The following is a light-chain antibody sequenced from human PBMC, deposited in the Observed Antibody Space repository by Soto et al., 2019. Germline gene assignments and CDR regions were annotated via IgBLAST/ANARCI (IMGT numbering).Light chain of an antibody. Sequence: QPASVSGSPGQSITISCTGTSSDVGGYDYVSWYQQHPGKAPKLMIYDVSNRPSGASNRFSGSKSGNTASLTISGLQAEDEADYYCSSYTRSSTLAVFGGGTKLTVL. CDR1: SSDVGGYDY. J-gene: IGLJ3*02. CDR3: SSYTRSSTLAV. CDR2: DVS. V-gene: IGLV2-14*01.